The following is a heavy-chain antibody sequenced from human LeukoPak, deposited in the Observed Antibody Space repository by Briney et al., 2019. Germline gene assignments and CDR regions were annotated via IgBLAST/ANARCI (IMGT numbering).Heavy chain of an antibody. Sequence: PSETLSLTCTVSGGSLSSSRYYWGWLRQPPGRGLEWIGSIYYSGSTYYNPSLKSRVTISLDTSKNQFSLKLSSVTAADTAVYYCARERSYDDYFDYWGQGTLVTVSS. V-gene: IGHV4-39*07. D-gene: IGHD1-26*01. CDR3: ARERSYDDYFDY. J-gene: IGHJ4*02. CDR2: IYYSGST. CDR1: GGSLSSSRYY.